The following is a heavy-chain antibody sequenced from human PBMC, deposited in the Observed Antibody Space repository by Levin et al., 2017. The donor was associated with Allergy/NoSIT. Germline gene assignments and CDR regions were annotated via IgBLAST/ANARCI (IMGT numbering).Heavy chain of an antibody. CDR2: IFPADSDT. V-gene: IGHV5-51*01. J-gene: IGHJ4*02. CDR1: GYSFPSYW. CDR3: ARSGNARRGFDY. D-gene: IGHD2-8*01. Sequence: GESLKISCKGSGYSFPSYWIGWVRQRPGKGLEWMGIIFPADSDTRYSPSFQGQVTISADKSINTAYLQWSSLKASDTDMYYCARSGNARRGFDYWGQGTLVTVSS.